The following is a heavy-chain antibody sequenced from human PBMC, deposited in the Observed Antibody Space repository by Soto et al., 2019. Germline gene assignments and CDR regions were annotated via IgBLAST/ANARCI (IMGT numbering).Heavy chain of an antibody. V-gene: IGHV1-69*12. Sequence: VQLVQSGAEMKEPGSSVKVSCKTSGGTFSSSAISWLRQAPGQGLEWMGGIIPLFRTPDYAQKFQGRVTIAADESTSTAYMELSSLRSEDTAVYYCARDNDRLQLGGNYYYMLDVWGQGTTITVSS. D-gene: IGHD4-4*01. CDR3: ARDNDRLQLGGNYYYMLDV. CDR2: IIPLFRTP. CDR1: GGTFSSSA. J-gene: IGHJ6*02.